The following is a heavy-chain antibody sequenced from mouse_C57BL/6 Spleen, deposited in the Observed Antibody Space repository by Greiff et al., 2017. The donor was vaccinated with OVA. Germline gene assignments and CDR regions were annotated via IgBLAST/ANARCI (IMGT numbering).Heavy chain of an antibody. J-gene: IGHJ2*01. V-gene: IGHV1-64*01. CDR3: ASITTVVPFDY. Sequence: QVHVKQPGAELVKPGASVKLSCKASGYTFTSYWMHWVKQRPGQGLEWIGMIHPNSGSTNYNEKFKSKATLTVDKSSSTAYMQLSSLTSEDSAVYYCASITTVVPFDYWGQGTTLTVSS. CDR1: GYTFTSYW. CDR2: IHPNSGST. D-gene: IGHD1-1*01.